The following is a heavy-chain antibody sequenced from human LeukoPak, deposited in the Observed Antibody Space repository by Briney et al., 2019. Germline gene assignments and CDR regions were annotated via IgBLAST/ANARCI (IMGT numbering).Heavy chain of an antibody. V-gene: IGHV1-8*02. D-gene: IGHD3-22*01. CDR2: MNPNSGNT. J-gene: IGHJ4*02. CDR1: GYTLTSYD. CDR3: ARGHYYDSSGYSIDY. Sequence: ASVKVSCKASGYTLTSYDINWERQATGQGLEWMGWMNPNSGNTGYAQKFQGRVTMTRNMSISTVHMELSSLRSEDTAVYYCARGHYYDSSGYSIDYWGQGTLVTVSS.